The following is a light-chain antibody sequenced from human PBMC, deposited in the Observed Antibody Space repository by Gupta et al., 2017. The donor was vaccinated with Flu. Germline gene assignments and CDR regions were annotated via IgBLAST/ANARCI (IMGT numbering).Light chain of an antibody. CDR2: KAS. J-gene: IGKJ1*01. V-gene: IGKV1-5*03. CDR1: PSISSW. CDR3: QQYNSYSRT. Sequence: DIQMTQSPSTLSASVGDRVTITCRASPSISSWLAWYQQKPGKAPKLLIYKASSLESGVPSWFSGSGSGTEFTLTISSLQPDDFATYYGQQYNSYSRTFGQGTKVEIK.